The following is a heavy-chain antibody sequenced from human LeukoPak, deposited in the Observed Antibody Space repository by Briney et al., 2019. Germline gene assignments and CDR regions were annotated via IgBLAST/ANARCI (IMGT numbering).Heavy chain of an antibody. CDR1: GYTFTSYD. Sequence: GASVKVSCKASGYTFTSYDINWVRQATGQGLEWMGWMNPNSGNTGYAQKFQGRVTITADKSTSTAYMELSSLRSEDTAVYYCARDISDAGYWGQGTLVTVSS. J-gene: IGHJ4*02. CDR2: MNPNSGNT. CDR3: ARDISDAGY. V-gene: IGHV1-8*01.